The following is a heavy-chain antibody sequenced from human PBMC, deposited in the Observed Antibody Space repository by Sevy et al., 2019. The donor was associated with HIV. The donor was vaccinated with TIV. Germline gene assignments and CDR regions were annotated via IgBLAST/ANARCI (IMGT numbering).Heavy chain of an antibody. D-gene: IGHD2-15*01. V-gene: IGHV1-69*13. CDR2: IIPIFGTA. Sequence: ASVKVSCKASGGTFSSYAISWVRQAPGQGLEWMGGIIPIFGTANYAQKFQGRVTITADESTSTAYMKLSSLRSEDTAVYYCARDLLGYCSGGSCYGLSDYWGQGTLVTVSS. CDR3: ARDLLGYCSGGSCYGLSDY. J-gene: IGHJ4*02. CDR1: GGTFSSYA.